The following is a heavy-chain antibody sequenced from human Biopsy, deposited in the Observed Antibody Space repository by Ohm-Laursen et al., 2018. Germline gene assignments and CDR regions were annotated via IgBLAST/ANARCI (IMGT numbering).Heavy chain of an antibody. CDR3: ARGRRTSGWPYFDN. J-gene: IGHJ4*02. CDR1: GDSLTSGPEN. V-gene: IGHV4-61*01. Sequence: SQTLSLTCTVFGDSLTSGPENWSWLRQSPGQGLEYIGFIYSGGNANYNPSLKNRVTMSDDTSKNQFYLKLYSVTAADTAVYYCARGRRTSGWPYFDNWGQGALVIVSP. CDR2: IYSGGNA. D-gene: IGHD6-19*01.